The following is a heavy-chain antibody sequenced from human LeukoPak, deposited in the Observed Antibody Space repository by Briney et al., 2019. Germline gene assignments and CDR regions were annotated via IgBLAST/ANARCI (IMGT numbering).Heavy chain of an antibody. J-gene: IGHJ3*02. Sequence: PSETLSLTCAVYGDSFSGYYWSWIRQSPGKGLEWVSVIYSGGSTYYADSVKGRFTISRDNFKNTLYLQMNSLRAEDTAVYYCARVQTGLGKAFDIWGQGTMVIVSS. CDR2: IYSGGST. CDR1: GDSFSGYY. CDR3: ARVQTGLGKAFDI. D-gene: IGHD1-1*01. V-gene: IGHV3-53*01.